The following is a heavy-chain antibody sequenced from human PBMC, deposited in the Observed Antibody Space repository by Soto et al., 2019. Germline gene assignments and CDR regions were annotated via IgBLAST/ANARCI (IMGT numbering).Heavy chain of an antibody. CDR2: ISYDGSNK. Sequence: GGSLRLSCAASGFTFSSYAMHWVRQAPGKGLEWVAVISYDGSNKYYADSVKGRFTISRDNSKNTLYLQMNSLRAEDTAVYYCARAPSGYSYGWSYGMDVWGQGTTVTVSS. CDR3: ARAPSGYSYGWSYGMDV. J-gene: IGHJ6*02. V-gene: IGHV3-30-3*01. D-gene: IGHD5-18*01. CDR1: GFTFSSYA.